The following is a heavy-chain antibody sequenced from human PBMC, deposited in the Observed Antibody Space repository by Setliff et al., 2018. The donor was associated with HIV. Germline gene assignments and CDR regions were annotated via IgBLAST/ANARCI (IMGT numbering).Heavy chain of an antibody. J-gene: IGHJ5*02. CDR1: GGSFNTFY. CDR3: ARHGSNWFDP. V-gene: IGHV4-59*05. D-gene: IGHD3-10*01. Sequence: SETLSLTCAVSGGSFNTFYWSWIRQPAGEGLEWQPAGEGLEWPGRIYTSGSTYYHPSLKSRVTISVDTSKNQFYLRLSSVTAADTAVYYCARHGSNWFDPWGQGTQVTVSS. CDR2: IYTSGST.